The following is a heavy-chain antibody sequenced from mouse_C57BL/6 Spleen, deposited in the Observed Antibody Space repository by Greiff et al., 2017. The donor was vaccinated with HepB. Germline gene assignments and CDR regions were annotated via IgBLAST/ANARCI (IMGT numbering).Heavy chain of an antibody. CDR3: ARYGSSYGYAMDY. CDR1: GFTFTDYY. J-gene: IGHJ4*01. D-gene: IGHD1-1*01. V-gene: IGHV7-3*01. Sequence: EVQGVESGGGLVQPGGSLSLSCAASGFTFTDYYMSWVRQPPGKALEWLGFIRNKANGYTTEYSASVKGRFTISRDNSQSILYLQMNALRAEDSATYYCARYGSSYGYAMDYWGQGTSVTVSS. CDR2: IRNKANGYTT.